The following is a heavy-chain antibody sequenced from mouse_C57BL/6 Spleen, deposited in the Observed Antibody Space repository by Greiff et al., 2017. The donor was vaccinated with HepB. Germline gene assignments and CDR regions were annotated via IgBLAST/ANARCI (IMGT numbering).Heavy chain of an antibody. CDR1: GYTFTSYW. D-gene: IGHD2-1*01. J-gene: IGHJ3*01. Sequence: QVQLQQPGAELVKPGASVKLSCRASGYTFTSYWMQWVKQRPGQGLEWIGEIDPSDSYTNYNQKFKGKATLTVDTSSSTAYRQLSSLTSEDSAVYYCARDGNFGAYWGQGTLVTVSA. V-gene: IGHV1-50*01. CDR2: IDPSDSYT. CDR3: ARDGNFGAY.